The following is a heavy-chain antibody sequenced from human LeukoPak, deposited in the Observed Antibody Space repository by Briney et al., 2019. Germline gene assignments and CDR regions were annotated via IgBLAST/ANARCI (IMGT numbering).Heavy chain of an antibody. CDR2: RNPNSGNT. Sequence: GASVKVSCKASGYTFASYAINWVRQATGQGLEWRGWRNPNSGNTGYAQQFQGRVTMTRNTSISSADMELSSLRSEDAAVYYCARGEDHSLLIWGQGTMVTVSS. CDR3: ARGEDHSLLI. CDR1: GYTFASYA. J-gene: IGHJ3*02. D-gene: IGHD2-21*01. V-gene: IGHV1-8*01.